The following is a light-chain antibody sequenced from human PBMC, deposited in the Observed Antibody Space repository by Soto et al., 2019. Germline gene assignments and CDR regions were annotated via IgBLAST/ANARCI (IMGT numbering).Light chain of an antibody. CDR3: CSLTTSHTDV. V-gene: IGLV1-40*01. CDR1: GSNIGAGYN. J-gene: IGLJ1*01. Sequence: QSVLTQPSSVSGDPGQTVTISCTGSGSNIGAGYNVHWYQQLPGTAPKLLIHGNSNRPSGVPDRFSASKSGTSASLAITGLQVEDEGNYYCCSLTTSHTDVFGSGTKLTVL. CDR2: GNS.